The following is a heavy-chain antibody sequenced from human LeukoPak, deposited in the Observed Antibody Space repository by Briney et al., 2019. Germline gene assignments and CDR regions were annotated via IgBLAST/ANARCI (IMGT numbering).Heavy chain of an antibody. CDR3: AKDRLAHYDFVWGSYKDY. Sequence: PGGSLRLSCSASGFTFSTFGIHWVRQAPGKGLDWVAVISGSGGNTYYADSVKGRFTISRDNSKNTLYLQMNSLRAEDTAVYYCAKDRLAHYDFVWGSYKDYWGQGTLVTVSS. CDR2: ISGSGGNT. J-gene: IGHJ4*02. CDR1: GFTFSTFG. D-gene: IGHD3-16*01. V-gene: IGHV3-23*01.